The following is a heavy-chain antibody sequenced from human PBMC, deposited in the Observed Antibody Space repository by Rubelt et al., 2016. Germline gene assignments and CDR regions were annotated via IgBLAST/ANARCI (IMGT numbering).Heavy chain of an antibody. CDR3: AKDSNGGYYGDYVGPYFDY. CDR1: GFSLSGYS. J-gene: IGHJ4*02. D-gene: IGHD4-17*01. CDR2: ISGDSGTI. V-gene: IGHV3-48*04. Sequence: PGGSLRLSCAASGFSLSGYSMDWVRQVPGKGLEWISYISGDSGTIYYADSVRGRFTISRDNVRNSLYLQMTRLRAEDTAVYYCAKDSNGGYYGDYVGPYFDYWGQGTLVTVSS.